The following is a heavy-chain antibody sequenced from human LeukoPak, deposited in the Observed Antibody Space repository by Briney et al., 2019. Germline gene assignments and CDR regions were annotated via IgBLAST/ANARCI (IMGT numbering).Heavy chain of an antibody. Sequence: GASVKVSCKASGYTFTSYDINWVRQATGQGLEWMGWMNPNSGNTGYAQKFQGRVTMTRNTSISTAYMELSSLRSEDTAVYYCARVLEYYYDSSGHRDAFDIWGQGTMVTVSS. CDR1: GYTFTSYD. D-gene: IGHD3-22*01. J-gene: IGHJ3*02. CDR3: ARVLEYYYDSSGHRDAFDI. CDR2: MNPNSGNT. V-gene: IGHV1-8*01.